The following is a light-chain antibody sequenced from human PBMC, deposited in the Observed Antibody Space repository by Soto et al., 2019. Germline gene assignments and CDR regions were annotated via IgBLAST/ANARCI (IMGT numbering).Light chain of an antibody. CDR3: QQGYIIPWT. V-gene: IGKV1-39*01. CDR2: AAS. CDR1: QSINSH. Sequence: DIHMTQNKSSLSASVGDRVTITCRASQSINSHLNWYQQKAGQAPKVLISAASSLQSEVPSRFSGSGSVTDFTLTISGLRPEDFATYYCQQGYIIPWTFGQGTKVDIK. J-gene: IGKJ1*01.